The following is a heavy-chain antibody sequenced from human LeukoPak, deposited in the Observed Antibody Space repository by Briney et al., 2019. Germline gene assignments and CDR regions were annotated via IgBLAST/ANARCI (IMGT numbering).Heavy chain of an antibody. J-gene: IGHJ4*02. CDR2: AYYRSKWYK. CDR3: ARDGHAPQSPYYFGY. V-gene: IGHV6-1*01. Sequence: SQTLSLTCAISGDSLSSNSAAWNWIRQSPSRGLEWLGRAYYRSKWYKDYAESVKSRVTINTDTSKNQFSLQLNSVTPGDTAVYYCARDGHAPQSPYYFGYWGQGTLVTVSS. CDR1: GDSLSSNSAA.